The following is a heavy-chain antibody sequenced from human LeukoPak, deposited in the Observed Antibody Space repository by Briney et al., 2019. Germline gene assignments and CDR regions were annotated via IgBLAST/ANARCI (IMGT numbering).Heavy chain of an antibody. J-gene: IGHJ3*02. Sequence: GGSLRLSCAASGLTFSNYAMNWVRQAPGKGLEWVSYINSGSTTIYYADSVKGRFTISRDNAKNSLYLQMNSLRAEDTAVYYCARGGYTYDRAFDIWGQGTMVTVSS. D-gene: IGHD6-13*01. V-gene: IGHV3-48*04. CDR3: ARGGYTYDRAFDI. CDR2: INSGSTTI. CDR1: GLTFSNYA.